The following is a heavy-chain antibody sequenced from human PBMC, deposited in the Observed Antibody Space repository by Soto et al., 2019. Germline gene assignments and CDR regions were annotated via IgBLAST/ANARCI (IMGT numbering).Heavy chain of an antibody. CDR2: ISYDGSKK. D-gene: IGHD3-10*01. V-gene: IGHV3-30*18. CDR3: AKSRGVDNYFYGMDV. CDR1: GLSFGSYG. Sequence: QVQLMESGGGVVQPGGSLRLSCVVSGLSFGSYGMHWVRQAPGKGLEWVALISYDGSKKYYMDSVKGRFTISRDNSLGTLFLQMISLRPEDTAVYYCAKSRGVDNYFYGMDVWGQGTTVTVS. J-gene: IGHJ6*02.